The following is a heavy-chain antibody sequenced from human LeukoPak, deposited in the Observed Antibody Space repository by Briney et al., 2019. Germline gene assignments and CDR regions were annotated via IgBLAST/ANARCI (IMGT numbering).Heavy chain of an antibody. Sequence: GGSLRLSCAASGFTFSDYYMSWIRQAPGKGPEWVAGISDSGGRTNYAGSVKGRFTISRDSPKNTLYLQMNSLRAEDTAVYFCAKRGVVIRVILVGFHKEAYYFDSWGQGALVTVSS. CDR3: AKRGVVIRVILVGFHKEAYYFDS. D-gene: IGHD3-22*01. CDR2: ISDSGGRT. J-gene: IGHJ4*02. V-gene: IGHV3-23*01. CDR1: GFTFSDYY.